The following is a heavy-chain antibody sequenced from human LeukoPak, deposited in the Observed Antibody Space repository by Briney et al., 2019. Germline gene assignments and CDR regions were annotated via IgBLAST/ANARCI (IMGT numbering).Heavy chain of an antibody. J-gene: IGHJ3*02. D-gene: IGHD5-18*01. CDR1: GFTFSNYA. CDR3: ARARSSYGYGDAFDI. V-gene: IGHV3-30*02. Sequence: PGGSLRLSCAASGFTFSNYAMHWVRQAPGKGLEWVTFIRYDGINKYYADSVKGRFTISRDNSKNTLYLQMNSLRAEDTAVYYCARARSSYGYGDAFDIWGQGTMVTVSS. CDR2: IRYDGINK.